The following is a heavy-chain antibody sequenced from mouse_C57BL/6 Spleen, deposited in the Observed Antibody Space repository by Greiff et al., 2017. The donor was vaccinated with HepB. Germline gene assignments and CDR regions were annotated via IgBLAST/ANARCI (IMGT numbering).Heavy chain of an antibody. J-gene: IGHJ2*01. Sequence: EVQLVESGPELVKPGASVKMSCKASGYTFTDYNMHWVKQSPGKSLEWIGYINPNNGGTSYNQKFKGKATLTVNKSSSTAYMELRSLTSEDSAVYYCARLRQLRLSYYFDYWGQGTTLTVSS. CDR3: ARLRQLRLSYYFDY. D-gene: IGHD3-2*02. V-gene: IGHV1-22*01. CDR1: GYTFTDYN. CDR2: INPNNGGT.